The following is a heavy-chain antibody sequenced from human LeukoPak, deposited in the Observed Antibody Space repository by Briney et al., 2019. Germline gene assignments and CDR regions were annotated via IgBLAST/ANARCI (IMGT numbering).Heavy chain of an antibody. J-gene: IGHJ6*02. Sequence: ASVKVSCKASGYTFTGYYMHWVRQAPGQGLEWMGWINPNSGGTNYAQKFQGRVTMTRDTSISTTYMELSRLRSDDTAVYYCASAVHETGAPGDDSGWYNYYSGMDVWGQGTTVTVSS. CDR1: GYTFTGYY. CDR2: INPNSGGT. D-gene: IGHD6-19*01. CDR3: ASAVHETGAPGDDSGWYNYYSGMDV. V-gene: IGHV1-2*02.